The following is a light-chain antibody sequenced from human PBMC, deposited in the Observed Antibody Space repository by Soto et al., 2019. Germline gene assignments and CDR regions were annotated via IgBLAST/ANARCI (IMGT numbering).Light chain of an antibody. CDR3: QQYGSSPWT. Sequence: EIVLTQSPGTLSLSPGERATLSCRASQSVSSNFLVWYQQRPGQAPRLLIYAASSRATGIPDRFSGSGSETDFTLTITRLEPEDFAVYYCQQYGSSPWTFGQGTKVEIK. CDR2: AAS. V-gene: IGKV3-20*01. J-gene: IGKJ1*01. CDR1: QSVSSNF.